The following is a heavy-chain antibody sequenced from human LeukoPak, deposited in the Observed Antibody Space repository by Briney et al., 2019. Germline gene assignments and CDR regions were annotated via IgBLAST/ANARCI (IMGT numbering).Heavy chain of an antibody. CDR2: ISYDGSNK. D-gene: IGHD6-19*01. CDR1: GFTFSSYA. CDR3: AKDRIAVAIYYFDY. V-gene: IGHV3-30*04. Sequence: GGSLRLSCAASGFTFSSYAMHWVRQAPGKGLEWVAVISYDGSNKYYADSVKGRFTISRDNSKNTLYLQMNSLGAEDTAVYYCAKDRIAVAIYYFDYWGQGTLVTVSS. J-gene: IGHJ4*02.